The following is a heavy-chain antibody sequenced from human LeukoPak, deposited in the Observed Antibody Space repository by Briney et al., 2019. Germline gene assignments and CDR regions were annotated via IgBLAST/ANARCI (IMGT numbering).Heavy chain of an antibody. D-gene: IGHD4-17*01. Sequence: ASVKVSCKAAGGTFGNFAISWVRQAPGQGLEWMGRITPSLNIADYTQRFQDRVTITADTSTNTVYLELSRLRSEDTAVYARGNGDYGGRLGGYFDLWGRGTLVTVSS. CDR2: ITPSLNIA. CDR3: GNGDYGGRLGGYFDL. J-gene: IGHJ2*01. CDR1: GGTFGNFA. V-gene: IGHV1-69*04.